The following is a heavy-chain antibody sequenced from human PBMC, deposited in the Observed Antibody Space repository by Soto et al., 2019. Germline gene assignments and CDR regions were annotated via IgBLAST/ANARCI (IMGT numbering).Heavy chain of an antibody. D-gene: IGHD2-8*01. CDR2: TYYRSNWYT. CDR3: ARLIGNSWLDS. V-gene: IGHV6-1*01. Sequence: QPMSLACGVGEECSSRYSATWYRIRQSPSRGLEWLGRTYYRSNWYTDYAVSVKGRITISPDTSNNQLSLQLNSVTPDDTAVYYCARLIGNSWLDSWGQGTLVTVSS. CDR1: EECSSRYSAT. J-gene: IGHJ5*01.